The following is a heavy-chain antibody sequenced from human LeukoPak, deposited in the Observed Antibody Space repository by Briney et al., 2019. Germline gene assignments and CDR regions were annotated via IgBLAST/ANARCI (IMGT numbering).Heavy chain of an antibody. D-gene: IGHD3-3*01. J-gene: IGHJ4*02. Sequence: ASVKVSCKVSGYTLTELSMHWVRQAPGKGLEWMGGFDPEDGETMYAQKFQGRVTMTEDTSTDTAYMELSSLRSEDTTVYYCATRRPITILHFDYWGQGTLVTVSS. CDR1: GYTLTELS. CDR2: FDPEDGET. CDR3: ATRRPITILHFDY. V-gene: IGHV1-24*01.